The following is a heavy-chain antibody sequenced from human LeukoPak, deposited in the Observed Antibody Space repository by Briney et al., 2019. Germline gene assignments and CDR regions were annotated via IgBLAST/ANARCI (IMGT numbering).Heavy chain of an antibody. CDR3: ASSPREILGNCSGGSCPLDY. CDR2: IIPIFGTA. V-gene: IGHV1-69*01. CDR1: GGTFSSYA. D-gene: IGHD2-15*01. J-gene: IGHJ4*02. Sequence: VASVNVSCKASGGTFSSYAISWVRQAPGQGLEWMGGIIPIFGTANYAQKFQGRVTITADESTSTAYMELSSLRSEDTAVYYCASSPREILGNCSGGSCPLDYWGQGTLVAVSS.